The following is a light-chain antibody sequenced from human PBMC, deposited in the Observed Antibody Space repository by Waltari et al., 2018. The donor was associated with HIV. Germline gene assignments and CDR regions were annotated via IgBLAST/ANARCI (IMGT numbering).Light chain of an antibody. CDR1: DSNIGRNT. J-gene: IGLJ1*01. Sequence: QSVLTQPPSAPGTPGQRVVISCSGSDSNIGRNTIKLLQQFPGSAPKVLVYSDDHRPSGVPDRFSGSKSGTSASLAISGVQSEDEADYYCAAWDDSLNAYVFGTGTKVTVL. CDR2: SDD. CDR3: AAWDDSLNAYV. V-gene: IGLV1-44*01.